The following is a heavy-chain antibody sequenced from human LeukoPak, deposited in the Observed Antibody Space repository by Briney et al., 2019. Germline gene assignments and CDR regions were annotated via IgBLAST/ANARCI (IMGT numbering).Heavy chain of an antibody. Sequence: SETLSLTCTVSGGSISSSSYYWGWIRQPPGKGLEWIGSIYYRGSTYYNPSLKSRVTISVDTSKNQFSLKLSSVTAADTAVYYCARVVVIMYYFDYWGQGTLVTVSS. V-gene: IGHV4-39*07. CDR1: GGSISSSSYY. CDR3: ARVVVIMYYFDY. D-gene: IGHD3-22*01. J-gene: IGHJ4*02. CDR2: IYYRGST.